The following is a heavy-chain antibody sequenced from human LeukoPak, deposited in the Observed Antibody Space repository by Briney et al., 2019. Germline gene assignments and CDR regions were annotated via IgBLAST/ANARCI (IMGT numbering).Heavy chain of an antibody. D-gene: IGHD3-10*01. V-gene: IGHV3-30-3*01. CDR2: ISFDGTNK. Sequence: PGGSLRLSCAASGFTFSNYAMHWVRQAPGKGLEWVAVISFDGTNKYYANSVQGRFTISRDNSKNTLYLQMNSLRAEDTALYYCARDTYDNGWSSFDYWGQGTLVTVSS. CDR1: GFTFSNYA. J-gene: IGHJ4*02. CDR3: ARDTYDNGWSSFDY.